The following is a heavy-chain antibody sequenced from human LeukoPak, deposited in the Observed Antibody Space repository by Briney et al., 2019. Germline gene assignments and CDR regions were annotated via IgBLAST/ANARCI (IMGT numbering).Heavy chain of an antibody. CDR3: ARGNWSHP. CDR1: GGSISSSSYY. V-gene: IGHV4-39*07. Sequence: SETLSLTCRVSGGSISSSSYYWGWIRQPPGKGLEWIGSMYFSGTTYYNPSLKSRVSISVDTSKNQFSLKVTSVTAADTSVYYCARGNWSHPRGQGTLVTVSS. J-gene: IGHJ5*02. CDR2: MYFSGTT.